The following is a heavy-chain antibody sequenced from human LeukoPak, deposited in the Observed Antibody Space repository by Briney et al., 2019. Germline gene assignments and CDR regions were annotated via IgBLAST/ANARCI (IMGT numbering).Heavy chain of an antibody. D-gene: IGHD5-24*01. V-gene: IGHV3-30*03. CDR1: GFTFSSSG. CDR3: ARRDDHNGRDY. CDR2: ISYDGSNK. J-gene: IGHJ4*02. Sequence: GGSLRLSCAASGFTFSSSGMHWVRQAPGKGLEWVAVISYDGSNKYYADSVKGRFTFSRDNSKNTVYLQMNSLRAEDTAMYYCARRDDHNGRDYWGQGTLVTVSS.